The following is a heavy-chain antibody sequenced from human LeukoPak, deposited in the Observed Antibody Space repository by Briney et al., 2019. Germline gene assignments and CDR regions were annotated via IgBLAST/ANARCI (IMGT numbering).Heavy chain of an antibody. V-gene: IGHV5-10-1*01. CDR1: GSSFTSYW. Sequence: GESLKISCQGSGSSFTSYWISWVRQMPGKGLEWMGRIDASDSYTNYSPSFQGHVTISADKSISTAYLQWSSLKAPDPAMYYCATPLYYYGSGSYWTDAFDIWGQGTMVTVSS. CDR3: ATPLYYYGSGSYWTDAFDI. CDR2: IDASDSYT. J-gene: IGHJ3*02. D-gene: IGHD3-10*01.